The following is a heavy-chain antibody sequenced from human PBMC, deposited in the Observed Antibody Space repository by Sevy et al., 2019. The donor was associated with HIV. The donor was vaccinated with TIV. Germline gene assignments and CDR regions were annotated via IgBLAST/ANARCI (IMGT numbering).Heavy chain of an antibody. Sequence: ASVKVSCKASGYTFTDFAVHWVRQAPGQRLEWMGWISGDNGYTKYSQKFQGRVTISRDTSASTAYMELSSLLSEDTAVYYCARGKRGIFGVVIGVFDSWGPGTLVTVSS. V-gene: IGHV1-3*01. CDR2: ISGDNGYT. CDR3: ARGKRGIFGVVIGVFDS. J-gene: IGHJ4*02. CDR1: GYTFTDFA. D-gene: IGHD3-3*01.